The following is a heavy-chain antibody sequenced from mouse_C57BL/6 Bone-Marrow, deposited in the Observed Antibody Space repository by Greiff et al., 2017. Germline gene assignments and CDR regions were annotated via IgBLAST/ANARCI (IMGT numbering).Heavy chain of an antibody. CDR1: GFTFTDYY. CDR3: ARYRKETPFAY. CDR2: IRNKANGYTT. J-gene: IGHJ3*01. V-gene: IGHV7-3*01. Sequence: EVNVVESGGGLVQPGGSLSLSCAASGFTFTDYYMSWVRQPPGKALEWLGFIRNKANGYTTEYSASVKGRFTISRDNSQSILYLQMNALRAEDSATYYWARYRKETPFAYWGQGTLVTVSA.